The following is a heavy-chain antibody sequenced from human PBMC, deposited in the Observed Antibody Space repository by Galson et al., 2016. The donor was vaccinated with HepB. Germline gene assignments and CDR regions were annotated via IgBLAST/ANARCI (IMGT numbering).Heavy chain of an antibody. Sequence: SLRLSCAAAGFTVSSNYMRWVRQAPGKGLEWVSVIYSGGSTYYADSVKGRFTTSSDNSKHTLYLQMNSLRAEDTAVYYCARLSWQWLVPIFDYWGQGTLVTVSS. J-gene: IGHJ4*02. CDR1: GFTVSSNY. V-gene: IGHV3-53*01. CDR2: IYSGGST. CDR3: ARLSWQWLVPIFDY. D-gene: IGHD6-19*01.